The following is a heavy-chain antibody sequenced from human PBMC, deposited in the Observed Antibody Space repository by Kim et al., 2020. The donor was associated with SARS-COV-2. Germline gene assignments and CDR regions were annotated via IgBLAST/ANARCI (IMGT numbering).Heavy chain of an antibody. CDR2: T. D-gene: IGHD6-13*01. V-gene: IGHV1-3*01. Sequence: TKYSQKFQGRVTITRDTSASTAYMELGSLRSEDTAVYYCARMGSSWFFDYWGQGTLVTVSS. CDR3: ARMGSSWFFDY. J-gene: IGHJ4*02.